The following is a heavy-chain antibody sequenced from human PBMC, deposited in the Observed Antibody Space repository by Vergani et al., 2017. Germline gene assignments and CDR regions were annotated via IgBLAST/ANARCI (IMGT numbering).Heavy chain of an antibody. CDR1: GFTFSSYA. J-gene: IGHJ4*02. Sequence: QVQLVESGGGVVQPGRSLRLSCAASGFTFSSYAMHWVRQAPGKGLEWVAVISYDGSNKYYADSVKGRFTISRDNSKNTLYLQMNNLRAEDTAVYYPSWENDSGSRGNYFDNWGQGTLVTVSS. CDR3: SWENDSGSRGNYFDN. CDR2: ISYDGSNK. D-gene: IGHD3-22*01. V-gene: IGHV3-30-3*01.